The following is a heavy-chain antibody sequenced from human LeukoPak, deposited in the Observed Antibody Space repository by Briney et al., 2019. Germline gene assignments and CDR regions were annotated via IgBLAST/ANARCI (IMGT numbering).Heavy chain of an antibody. CDR1: GGSFSGYY. V-gene: IGHV4-34*01. D-gene: IGHD3-22*01. CDR2: INHSGST. CDR3: ARRRHDSRPFDP. Sequence: SETLSLTCAVYGGSFSGYYWSWILQPPGKGLEWIGEINHSGSTNYNPSLKSRVTISVDTSKNQFSLKLSSATAADTAVYYCARRRHDSRPFDPWGQGTLVTVSS. J-gene: IGHJ5*02.